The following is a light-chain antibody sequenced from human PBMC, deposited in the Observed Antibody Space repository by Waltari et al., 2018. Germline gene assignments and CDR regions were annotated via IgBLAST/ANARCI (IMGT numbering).Light chain of an antibody. CDR2: DVS. J-gene: IGLJ2*01. Sequence: QSALTQPASVSGSPGQSVTILCTGTSNDVGGYISVSWYQEHPGQAPRVIIYDVSDRPSGVSDRFSGSKSGNTASLTISGLQAEDEADYYCSSQSSNNVVLFGGGTKLTVL. CDR3: SSQSSNNVVL. V-gene: IGLV2-14*01. CDR1: SNDVGGYIS.